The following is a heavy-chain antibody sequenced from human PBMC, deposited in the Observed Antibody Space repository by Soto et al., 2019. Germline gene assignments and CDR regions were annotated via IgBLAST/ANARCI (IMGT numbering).Heavy chain of an antibody. J-gene: IGHJ3*02. CDR1: GFTFSSYS. V-gene: IGHV3-21*01. CDR2: ISSSSSYI. CDR3: ATFDDILTRAFDI. Sequence: PGGSLRLSCAASGFTFSSYSMNWVRQAPGKGLEWVSSISSSSSYIYYADSVKGRFTISRDNAKNSLYLQMNSLRAEDTAVYYCATFDDILTRAFDIWGQGTMVTVSS. D-gene: IGHD3-9*01.